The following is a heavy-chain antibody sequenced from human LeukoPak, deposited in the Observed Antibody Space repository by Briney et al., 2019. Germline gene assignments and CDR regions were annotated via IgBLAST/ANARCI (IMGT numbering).Heavy chain of an antibody. CDR3: ARDCRGCPFDY. Sequence: PSETLSLTCTVSGGSISSYYWSWIRQPPGKGLEWIGYIYYSGSTNYNPSLKSRVTISVDASKNQFSLKLSSVTAADTAVYYCARDCRGCPFDYWGQGTLVTVSS. V-gene: IGHV4-59*01. CDR1: GGSISSYY. J-gene: IGHJ4*02. CDR2: IYYSGST. D-gene: IGHD2-2*01.